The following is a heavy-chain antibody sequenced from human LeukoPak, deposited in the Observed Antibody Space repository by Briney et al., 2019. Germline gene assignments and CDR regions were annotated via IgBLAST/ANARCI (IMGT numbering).Heavy chain of an antibody. J-gene: IGHJ5*02. D-gene: IGHD3-10*01. CDR1: GYTFTSYG. CDR3: ARWFGELLGNWFDP. V-gene: IGHV1-18*01. Sequence: ASVKVSCKASGYTFTSYGISWVRQAPGRGLEWMGWISAYNGNTNYAQKLQGRVTMTTDTSTGTAYMELRSLRSDDTAVYYCARWFGELLGNWFDPWGQGTLVTVSS. CDR2: ISAYNGNT.